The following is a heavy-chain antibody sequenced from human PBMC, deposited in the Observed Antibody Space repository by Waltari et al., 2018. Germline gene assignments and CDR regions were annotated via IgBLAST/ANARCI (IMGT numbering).Heavy chain of an antibody. CDR2: IRLDGTSE. Sequence: VQLVASGGGVVQPGGSLRLPCAASEFTFRRYGMPWVRQTPGKGLEWVAFIRLDGTSEYYIDSVKGRFTISRDNSKNTLYLQMNSLRTEDTAVYYCAKDYCRTDNCYSHLDYWGQGTLVTVSS. V-gene: IGHV3-30*02. CDR3: AKDYCRTDNCYSHLDY. J-gene: IGHJ4*02. CDR1: EFTFRRYG. D-gene: IGHD2-15*01.